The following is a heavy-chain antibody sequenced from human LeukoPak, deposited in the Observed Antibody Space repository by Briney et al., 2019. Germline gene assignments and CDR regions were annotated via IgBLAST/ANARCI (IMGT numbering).Heavy chain of an antibody. V-gene: IGHV4-4*07. D-gene: IGHD3-16*01. J-gene: IGHJ5*02. CDR2: IYSSGST. Sequence: PSETLSLTCTVSGVSISRYYWSWLRQPAGKGLEWIGRIYSSGSTTYNPSLKSRVTMSIDTSKNQFSLKMSFVTAADTAVYYCARDSGTTGGVKFDPWGQGTLVTVSS. CDR1: GVSISRYY. CDR3: ARDSGTTGGVKFDP.